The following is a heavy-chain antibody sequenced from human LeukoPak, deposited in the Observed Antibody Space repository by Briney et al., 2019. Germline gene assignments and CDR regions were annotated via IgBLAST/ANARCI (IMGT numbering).Heavy chain of an antibody. CDR1: GGSFSGYY. V-gene: IGHV4-34*01. D-gene: IGHD6-13*01. CDR3: ARGRYRYSSSWFDY. CDR2: INHSGST. J-gene: IGHJ4*02. Sequence: SETPSLTCAVYGGSFSGYYWSWIRQPPGKGLEWIGEINHSGSTNYNPSLKSRVTISVDTSKNQFSLKLSSVTAADTAVYYCARGRYRYSSSWFDYWGQGTLVTVSS.